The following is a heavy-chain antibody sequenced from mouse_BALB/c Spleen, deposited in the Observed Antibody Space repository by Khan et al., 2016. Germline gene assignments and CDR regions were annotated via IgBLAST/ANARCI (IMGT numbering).Heavy chain of an antibody. CDR1: GYSIISDYA. Sequence: EVQLVESGPGLVKPSQSLSLTCTVTGYSIISDYAWNWIRQFPGSKLEWMGYISYSGSTSYNPSLKSRISITRDKSKNQFFLHLNSVTTEDTATYYCSRVLRRGCFDYWGQGTTLTFSS. CDR3: SRVLRRGCFDY. D-gene: IGHD2-12*01. CDR2: ISYSGST. V-gene: IGHV3-2*02. J-gene: IGHJ2*01.